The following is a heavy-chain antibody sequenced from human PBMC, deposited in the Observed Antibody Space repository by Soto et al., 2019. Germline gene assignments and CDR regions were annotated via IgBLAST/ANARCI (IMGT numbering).Heavy chain of an antibody. J-gene: IGHJ4*02. Sequence: QVQLQESGPRLVKPSETLSLTCIVSGGSISSYYCSWIRQPPGKGLEWIGYIYYSGSTNYNPSLKSRVTISVDTSKNQCSLQLSSVTAADTAVYYCARAVLPATAPFDYWGQGTLVTVSS. CDR3: ARAVLPATAPFDY. D-gene: IGHD2-2*01. V-gene: IGHV4-59*01. CDR2: IYYSGST. CDR1: GGSISSYY.